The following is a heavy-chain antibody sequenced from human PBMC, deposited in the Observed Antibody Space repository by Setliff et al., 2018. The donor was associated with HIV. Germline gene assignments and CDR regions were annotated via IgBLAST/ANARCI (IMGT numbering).Heavy chain of an antibody. Sequence: KPSETLSLTCAVSGVSISGSSYFWGWIRRPPGTGLDWIGGIYFSGSTYYNPSLESRVTISMDTSKNQFSLKLASVTAADTAVYYCARHPRHYNILTGYRYYYMDVWGKGTTVTVSS. D-gene: IGHD3-9*01. V-gene: IGHV4-39*01. CDR2: IYFSGST. CDR1: GVSISGSSYF. CDR3: ARHPRHYNILTGYRYYYMDV. J-gene: IGHJ6*03.